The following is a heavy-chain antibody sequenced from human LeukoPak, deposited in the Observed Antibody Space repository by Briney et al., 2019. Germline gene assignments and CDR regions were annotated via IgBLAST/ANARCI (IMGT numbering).Heavy chain of an antibody. CDR2: ISYDGSNK. CDR1: GFTFSSYG. D-gene: IGHD4-23*01. CDR3: AKAISHYGSSSVVNGGGFDY. V-gene: IGHV3-30*18. Sequence: SGGSLRLSCAVSGFTFSSYGMHWVRQAPGKGLEWVAVISYDGSNKYYADSVKGRFTISRDNSENTLYLQINSLRIEDTAVYYCAKAISHYGSSSVVNGGGFDYWGQGTLVTVSS. J-gene: IGHJ4*02.